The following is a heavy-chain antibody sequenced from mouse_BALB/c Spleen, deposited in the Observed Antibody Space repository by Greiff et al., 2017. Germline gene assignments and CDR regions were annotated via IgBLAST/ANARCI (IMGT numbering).Heavy chain of an antibody. J-gene: IGHJ4*01. CDR2: ISDGGSYT. V-gene: IGHV5-4*02. CDR3: ARAANWDDYAMDY. CDR1: GFTFSDYY. Sequence: EVKVVESGGDLVKPGGSLKLSCAASGFTFSDYYMYWVRQTPEKRLEWVATISDGGSYTYYPDSVKGRFTISRDNAKNNLYLQMSSLKSEDTAMYYCARAANWDDYAMDYWGQGTSVTVSS. D-gene: IGHD4-1*01.